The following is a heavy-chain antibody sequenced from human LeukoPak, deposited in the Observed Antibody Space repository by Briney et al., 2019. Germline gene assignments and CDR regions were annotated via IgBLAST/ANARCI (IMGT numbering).Heavy chain of an antibody. D-gene: IGHD6-19*01. CDR2: INPNSGGT. J-gene: IGHJ3*02. V-gene: IGHV1-2*02. CDR1: GYTFTGYS. Sequence: GASVKVSCRASGYTFTGYSMHWVRQAPGQGLEWMGWINPNSGGTNYAQKFQGRVTMTRDTSISTAYMELSRLRSDDTAVYYCARVREQWLVYDAFDIWGQGTMVTVSS. CDR3: ARVREQWLVYDAFDI.